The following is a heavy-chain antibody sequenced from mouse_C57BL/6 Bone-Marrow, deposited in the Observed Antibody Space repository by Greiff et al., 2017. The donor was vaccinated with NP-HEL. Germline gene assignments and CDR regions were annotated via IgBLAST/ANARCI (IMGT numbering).Heavy chain of an antibody. J-gene: IGHJ4*01. V-gene: IGHV7-1*01. CDR1: GFTFSDFY. CDR3: ARVPTGDYAMDY. CDR2: SRNKANDYTT. D-gene: IGHD2-10*01. Sequence: EVKLMESGGGLVQSGRSLRLSCATSGFTFSDFYMEWVRQAPGKGLEWIAASRNKANDYTTEYSASVKGRFIVSRDTSQSILYLQMNALRAEDTAIYYCARVPTGDYAMDYWGQGTSVTVSS.